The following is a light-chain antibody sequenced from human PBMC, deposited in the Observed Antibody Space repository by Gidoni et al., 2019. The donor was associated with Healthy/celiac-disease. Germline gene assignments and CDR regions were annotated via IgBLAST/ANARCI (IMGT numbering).Light chain of an antibody. Sequence: TLSCRASQSVSSSYLAWDQQKPGKAPRLLIYGASSRATGIPDRFSGSGSGTGFTLTISRLEPEDFAVYYCQQYGSSPPYTFGQGTKLEIK. CDR2: GAS. CDR3: QQYGSSPPYT. V-gene: IGKV3-20*01. CDR1: QSVSSSY. J-gene: IGKJ2*01.